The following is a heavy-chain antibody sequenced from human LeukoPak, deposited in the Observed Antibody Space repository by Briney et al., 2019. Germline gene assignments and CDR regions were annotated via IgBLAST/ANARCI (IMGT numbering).Heavy chain of an antibody. CDR3: ASRDIVVVPAAPFDY. Sequence: SVKVSCKASGGTFSSYAISWVRQAPGQGLEWMGGIIPIFGTANYAQKFHGRVTSTADESTSTAYMELSSLRSEDTAVYYCASRDIVVVPAAPFDYWGQGTLVTVSS. D-gene: IGHD2-2*01. CDR1: GGTFSSYA. V-gene: IGHV1-69*01. CDR2: IIPIFGTA. J-gene: IGHJ4*02.